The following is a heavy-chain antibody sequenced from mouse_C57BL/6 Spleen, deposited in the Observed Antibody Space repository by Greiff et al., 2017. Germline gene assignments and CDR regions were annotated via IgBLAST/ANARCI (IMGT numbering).Heavy chain of an antibody. J-gene: IGHJ2*01. V-gene: IGHV1-55*01. CDR3: ARGGMVTTKDY. D-gene: IGHD2-2*01. Sequence: QVQLQQPGAELVKPGASVKMSCKASGYTFTSYWITWVKQRPGQGLEWIGDIYPGSGSTNYNEKFKSKATLTVDTSSSTAYMQLSGLTSEDSAVYYCARGGMVTTKDYWGQGTTLTVSS. CDR1: GYTFTSYW. CDR2: IYPGSGST.